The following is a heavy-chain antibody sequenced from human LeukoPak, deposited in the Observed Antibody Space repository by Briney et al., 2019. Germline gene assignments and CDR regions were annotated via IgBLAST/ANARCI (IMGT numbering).Heavy chain of an antibody. CDR1: GFTFSSYE. V-gene: IGHV3-48*03. D-gene: IGHD6-13*01. J-gene: IGHJ4*02. CDR3: ARDRSSSWYGEFDY. Sequence: GGSLRLSCAASGFTFSSYEMNWVRQAPGKGLEWVSYISRSGSTTYYADSVKGRFTISRDNAKNSLYLQMNSLRAEDTAVYYRARDRSSSWYGEFDYWGQGTLVTVSS. CDR2: ISRSGSTT.